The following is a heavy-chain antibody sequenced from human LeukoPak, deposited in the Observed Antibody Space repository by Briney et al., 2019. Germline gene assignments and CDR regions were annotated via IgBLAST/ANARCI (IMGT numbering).Heavy chain of an antibody. Sequence: GASVKVSYKASGYTFIAYYVHWVRQAPGQGLEWMGWINLNSGGTDYAQKFQGRVTMTRDTSISTAYMELSSLTSDDTAVYFCARNRGGSYFIYWGQGTLVTVSS. D-gene: IGHD1-26*01. V-gene: IGHV1-2*02. CDR3: ARNRGGSYFIY. J-gene: IGHJ4*02. CDR1: GYTFIAYY. CDR2: INLNSGGT.